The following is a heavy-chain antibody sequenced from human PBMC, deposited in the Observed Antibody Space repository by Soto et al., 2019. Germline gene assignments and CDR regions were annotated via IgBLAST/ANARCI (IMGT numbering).Heavy chain of an antibody. Sequence: GGSLRLSCAASGFTSSTYSMNWVRQAPGKGLEWVSYISSDTSIIDYADSARGRFTISRDNAKNSLYLQMNSLRDEDTAVYYCVRDKNWAFDYWGQGTLVTVSS. CDR1: GFTSSTYS. V-gene: IGHV3-48*02. D-gene: IGHD7-27*01. CDR2: ISSDTSII. CDR3: VRDKNWAFDY. J-gene: IGHJ4*02.